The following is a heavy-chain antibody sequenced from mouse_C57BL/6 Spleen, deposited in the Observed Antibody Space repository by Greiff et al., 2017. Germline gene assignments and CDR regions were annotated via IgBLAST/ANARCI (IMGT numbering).Heavy chain of an antibody. D-gene: IGHD1-1*01. CDR2: IDPETGGT. J-gene: IGHJ2*01. V-gene: IGHV1-15*01. Sequence: QVQLQQSGAELVRPGASVTLSCKASGYTFTDYEMHWVKQTPVHGLEWIGAIDPETGGTAYNQKFKGKAILTADKSSSTAYMELRSLTSEDSAVYYCTIYYGSSDYWGQGTTLTVSS. CDR1: GYTFTDYE. CDR3: TIYYGSSDY.